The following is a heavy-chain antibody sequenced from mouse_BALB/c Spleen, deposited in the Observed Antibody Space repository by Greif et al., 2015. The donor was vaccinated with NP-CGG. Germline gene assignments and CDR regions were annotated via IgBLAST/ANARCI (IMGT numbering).Heavy chain of an antibody. V-gene: IGHV5-6*01. CDR2: ISSGGSYT. CDR1: GFTFSSYG. D-gene: IGHD1-1*01. CDR3: ARHYGSSYDYFDY. J-gene: IGHJ2*01. Sequence: EVKVVESGGDLVRPGGSLKLSCAASGFTFSSYGMSWVRQTPDKRLEWVATISSGGSYTYYPDSVKGRFTISRDNAKSTLYLQMSSLKSEDTAMYYCARHYGSSYDYFDYWGQGTTLTVSS.